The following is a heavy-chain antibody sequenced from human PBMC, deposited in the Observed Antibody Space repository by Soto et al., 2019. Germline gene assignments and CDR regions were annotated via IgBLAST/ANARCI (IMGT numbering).Heavy chain of an antibody. J-gene: IGHJ5*02. V-gene: IGHV4-59*08. CDR1: GGSISSYY. CDR3: ARLWFGESYNWFDP. CDR2: IYYSGST. D-gene: IGHD3-10*01. Sequence: SETLSLTCTVSGGSISSYYWSWIRQPPGKGLEWIGYIYYSGSTNYNPSLKSRVTISVDTSKNQFSLKLSSVTAADTAVYYCARLWFGESYNWFDPWGQGTLVTVSS.